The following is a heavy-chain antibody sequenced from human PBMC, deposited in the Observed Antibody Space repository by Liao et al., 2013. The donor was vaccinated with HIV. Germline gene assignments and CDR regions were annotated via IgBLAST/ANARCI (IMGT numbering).Heavy chain of an antibody. CDR3: AARGXAYNWFDP. CDR1: GDSISSSSYY. CDR2: IYFTGST. D-gene: IGHD3-10*01. Sequence: QLRLQESGPGLVKPSDTLSLTCTVSGDSISSSSYYWGWIRQPPGKGLEWIGNIYFTGSTYYNPSLKNRVTISLDTSKSQFSVKLSSVTAADTAVYYCAARGXAYNWFDPWGQGTLVTVSS. V-gene: IGHV4-39*01. J-gene: IGHJ5*02.